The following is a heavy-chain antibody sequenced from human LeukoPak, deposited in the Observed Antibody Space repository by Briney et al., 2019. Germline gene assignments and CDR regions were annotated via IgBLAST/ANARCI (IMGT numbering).Heavy chain of an antibody. J-gene: IGHJ1*01. D-gene: IGHD2-2*01. CDR3: ATYSSSNAREFQY. Sequence: GGSLRLSFAASGFTFSSYSMNWVRQAPGKGLEWVSSISSSSSYIYYADSVKGRFTISRDNAKNSLYLQMNSLRAEDTAVYYCATYSSSNAREFQYWGQGTLVTVSS. V-gene: IGHV3-21*01. CDR1: GFTFSSYS. CDR2: ISSSSSYI.